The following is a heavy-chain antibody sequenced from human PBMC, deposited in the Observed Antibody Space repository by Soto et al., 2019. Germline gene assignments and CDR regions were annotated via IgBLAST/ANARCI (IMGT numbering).Heavy chain of an antibody. CDR3: ARAPPGPSPRWDV. Sequence: QVQLQASGSGLVKPSQTLSVTCAVSGGSMRSGGHSWSWIRQSPEKGLEWIGCIYATGKTYYNPSIRSRVTISVDTSKNLFSLNVTSVTAADTAVYYCARAPPGPSPRWDVWGQGTTVTVSS. V-gene: IGHV4-30-2*06. J-gene: IGHJ6*02. CDR1: GGSMRSGGHS. CDR2: IYATGKT. D-gene: IGHD3-10*01.